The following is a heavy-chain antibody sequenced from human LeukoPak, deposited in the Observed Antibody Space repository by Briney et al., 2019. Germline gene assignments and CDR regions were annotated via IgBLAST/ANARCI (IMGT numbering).Heavy chain of an antibody. Sequence: GGSLRLSCAASEFTFSNYGMHWVRQAPGKGLEWVAFIRYDGTNKYYTDSVKGRFTISRDNSKNTLYLKMNSLRGEGTAVYYCARRSSSGWYPDYYYYYMDVWGKGTTVTISS. D-gene: IGHD6-19*01. CDR1: EFTFSNYG. J-gene: IGHJ6*03. CDR2: IRYDGTNK. V-gene: IGHV3-30*02. CDR3: ARRSSSGWYPDYYYYYMDV.